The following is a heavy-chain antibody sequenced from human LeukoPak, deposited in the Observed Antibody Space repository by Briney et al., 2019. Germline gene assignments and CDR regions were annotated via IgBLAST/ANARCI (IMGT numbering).Heavy chain of an antibody. V-gene: IGHV3-23*01. D-gene: IGHD6-19*01. CDR3: AKGGTPGTSSGWSYYYYYMDV. J-gene: IGHJ6*03. CDR1: GFTFSSYA. CDR2: ISGSGGST. Sequence: GGSLRLSCAASGFTFSSYAMSWVRQAPGKGLEWVSAISGSGGSTYYADSVKGRFTISRDNSKNTLYLQMNSLRAEDTAVYYCAKGGTPGTSSGWSYYYYYMDVWGKGTTVTVSS.